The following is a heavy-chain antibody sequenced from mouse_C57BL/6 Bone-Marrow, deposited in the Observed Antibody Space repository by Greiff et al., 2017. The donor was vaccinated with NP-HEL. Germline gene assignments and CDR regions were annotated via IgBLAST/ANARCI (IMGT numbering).Heavy chain of an antibody. J-gene: IGHJ4*01. CDR3: ASFPQDYAMDY. V-gene: IGHV1-69*01. CDR1: GYTFTSYW. CDR2: IDPSDSYP. Sequence: QVQLQQPGAELVMPGASVKLSCKASGYTFTSYWMHWVKQRPGQGLEWIGEIDPSDSYPNYNQKFKGKSTLTVDKSSSTAYMQLSSLTSEDSAVYYCASFPQDYAMDYWGQGTSVTVSS.